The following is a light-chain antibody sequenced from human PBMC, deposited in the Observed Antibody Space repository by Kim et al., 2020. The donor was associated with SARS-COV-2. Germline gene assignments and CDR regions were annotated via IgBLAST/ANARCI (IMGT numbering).Light chain of an antibody. CDR3: QQSYSTPPYT. V-gene: IGKV1-39*01. J-gene: IGKJ2*01. Sequence: ASIGDRVTITCRASQYIARYLNWYQQKPGRAPKLLVYGASSLQSGVPARFSGSGFGTDFSLTISSLQPEDFATYYCQQSYSTPPYTFGQGTKLEIK. CDR2: GAS. CDR1: QYIARY.